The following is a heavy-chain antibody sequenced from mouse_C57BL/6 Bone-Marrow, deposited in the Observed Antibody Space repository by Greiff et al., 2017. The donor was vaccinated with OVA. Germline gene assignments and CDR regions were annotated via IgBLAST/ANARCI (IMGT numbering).Heavy chain of an antibody. CDR3: ARSYYSSSYEN. Sequence: QVQLQQLGAELVKPGASVKLSCKASGYTFTSYWMHWVKLRPGQGLEWIGMIHPNSGSNNYNEKFKSKATLTVDKSSSTAYMQLSSLTSEDSAVYYCARSYYSSSYENWGQGTTLT. CDR2: IHPNSGSN. J-gene: IGHJ2*01. CDR1: GYTFTSYW. D-gene: IGHD1-1*01. V-gene: IGHV1-64*01.